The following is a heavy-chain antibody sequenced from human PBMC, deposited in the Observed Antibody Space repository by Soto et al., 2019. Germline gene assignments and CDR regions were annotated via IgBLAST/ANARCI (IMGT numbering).Heavy chain of an antibody. J-gene: IGHJ5*02. D-gene: IGHD3-10*01. Sequence: QVQLVQSGAEVKKPGSSVKVSCKASGGTFSSYDISWVRPAPGQGLEWMGGIIPIFGTANYAQKFQGRVTITADKSTSTAYMELSSLRSEDTAVSYCARGGGRGRDNWFDPCGQGSLVTVSS. CDR2: IIPIFGTA. CDR3: ARGGGRGRDNWFDP. V-gene: IGHV1-69*06. CDR1: GGTFSSYD.